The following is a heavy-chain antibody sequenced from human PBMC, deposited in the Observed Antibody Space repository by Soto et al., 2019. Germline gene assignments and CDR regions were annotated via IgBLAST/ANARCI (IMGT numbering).Heavy chain of an antibody. Sequence: GESLKISCQGSGYSFTTYWISWVRQMPGKGLEWMGKIDPGDSSTNYSPSFRGHITISVDRSVNTAHLQFSSLKAADTAVYYCARLEKWYYNYYGLDVWGQGTMVTVSS. V-gene: IGHV5-10-1*01. CDR1: GYSFTTYW. CDR2: IDPGDSST. CDR3: ARLEKWYYNYYGLDV. J-gene: IGHJ6*02. D-gene: IGHD1-26*01.